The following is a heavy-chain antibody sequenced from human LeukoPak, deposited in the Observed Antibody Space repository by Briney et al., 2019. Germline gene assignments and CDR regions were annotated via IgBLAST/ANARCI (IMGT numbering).Heavy chain of an antibody. CDR1: GGSFSGYY. V-gene: IGHV4-34*01. CDR2: INHSGST. D-gene: IGHD3-22*01. CDR3: ARDRSYYDSSGYYGFDY. J-gene: IGHJ4*02. Sequence: SETLSLTCAVYGGSFSGYYWSWIRQPPGKGLEWIGEINHSGSTNYNPSLKSRATISVDTSKNQFSLKLSSVTAADTAVYYCARDRSYYDSSGYYGFDYWGQGTLVTVPS.